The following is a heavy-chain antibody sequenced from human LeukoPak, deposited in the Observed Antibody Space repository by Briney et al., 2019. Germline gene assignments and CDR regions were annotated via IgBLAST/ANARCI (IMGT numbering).Heavy chain of an antibody. Sequence: GGSLRLSCAASGFTFSSYWMHWVRQAPGKGLVWVSLISSDGSSTTYADSVKGRFTISRDNAKNTLYLQMDSLRAEDTAVYYCARRRLPAADPWYFDLWGRGTLVTVSS. D-gene: IGHD6-13*01. J-gene: IGHJ2*01. CDR2: ISSDGSST. CDR3: ARRRLPAADPWYFDL. V-gene: IGHV3-74*01. CDR1: GFTFSSYW.